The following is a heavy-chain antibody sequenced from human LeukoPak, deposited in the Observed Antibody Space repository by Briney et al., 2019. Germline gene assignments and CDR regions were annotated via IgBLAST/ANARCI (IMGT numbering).Heavy chain of an antibody. J-gene: IGHJ4*02. CDR3: ARGIAVAVD. D-gene: IGHD6-19*01. V-gene: IGHV4-59*01. Sequence: SETLSLTCTVSGGSISSYYWSWIRQPPGKGLEWIGYIYYSGSTNYNPSLKSRVTISVDTSKNQFSLKLSSVTAADTAVYYCARGIAVAVDWGQGTLVTVSS. CDR1: GGSISSYY. CDR2: IYYSGST.